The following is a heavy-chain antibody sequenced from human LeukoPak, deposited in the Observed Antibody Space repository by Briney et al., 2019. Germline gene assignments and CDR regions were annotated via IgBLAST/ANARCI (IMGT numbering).Heavy chain of an antibody. V-gene: IGHV3-53*01. CDR3: ARDYCSGDNCYGYFGY. D-gene: IGHD2-15*01. CDR2: IYSGDST. CDR1: GFTVSSHY. J-gene: IGHJ4*02. Sequence: PGGSLRLSCAASGFTVSSHYMNWVRQAPGKGLEWVSIIYSGDSTYYADSVKGRFTISRDNSKNTLYLQMNSLRAEDTAVYYWARDYCSGDNCYGYFGYWGQGTLVTVSS.